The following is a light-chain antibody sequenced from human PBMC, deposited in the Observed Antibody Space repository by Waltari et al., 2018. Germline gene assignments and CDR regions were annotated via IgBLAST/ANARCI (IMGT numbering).Light chain of an antibody. CDR1: QSVSSSY. CDR2: GAS. J-gene: IGKJ1*01. Sequence: EIVLTQSTGTLSLSPGERATLACRASQSVSSSYLAWYQQKPGQAPRLLIYGASSRATGIPDRFSGSGSGTDFTLTISRLEPEDFAVYYCQQHGSSPETFGQGTKVEIK. V-gene: IGKV3-20*01. CDR3: QQHGSSPET.